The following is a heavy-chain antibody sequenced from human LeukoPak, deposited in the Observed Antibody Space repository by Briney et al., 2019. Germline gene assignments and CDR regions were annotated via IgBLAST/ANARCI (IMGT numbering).Heavy chain of an antibody. Sequence: SETLSLTCAVYGGSFRAYYWSWIRQPPGKGLEWIGEINHSGSTNYNPSLKSRVTISVDTSKDQFSLKLSSVTAADTAVYYCAEIAAAGTALFDYWGQGTLVTVSS. CDR3: AEIAAAGTALFDY. CDR1: GGSFRAYY. J-gene: IGHJ4*02. V-gene: IGHV4-34*01. CDR2: INHSGST. D-gene: IGHD6-13*01.